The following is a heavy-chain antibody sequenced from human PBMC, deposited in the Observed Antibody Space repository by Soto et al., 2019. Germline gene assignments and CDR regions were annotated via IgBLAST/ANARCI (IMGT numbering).Heavy chain of an antibody. CDR2: IKQDGSEK. CDR1: GFTFSSYW. CDR3: ARDRDYGDYPYYFDY. Sequence: GGSLRLSCAASGFTFSSYWMSWVRQAPGKGLEWVANIKQDGSEKYYVDSVKGRFTISRDNAKNSLYLQMNSLRAEDTAVYYCARDRDYGDYPYYFDYWGQGTLVTVSS. D-gene: IGHD4-17*01. V-gene: IGHV3-7*03. J-gene: IGHJ4*02.